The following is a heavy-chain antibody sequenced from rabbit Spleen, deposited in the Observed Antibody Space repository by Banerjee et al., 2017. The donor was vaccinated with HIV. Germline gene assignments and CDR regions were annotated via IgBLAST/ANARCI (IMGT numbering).Heavy chain of an antibody. CDR2: IYTGGSGST. Sequence: QEQLVESGGGLVKPEGSLKLSCTASGFSFSNKAVMCWVRQAPGKGLEWIGCIYTGGSGSTAYASWAKGRFTISKTSSTTVTLRMTSLTAADTATHFCARGAWSNGWGADLWGPGTLVTVS. CDR3: ARGAWSNGWGADL. D-gene: IGHD4-1*01. V-gene: IGHV1S45*01. CDR1: GFSFSNKAV. J-gene: IGHJ6*01.